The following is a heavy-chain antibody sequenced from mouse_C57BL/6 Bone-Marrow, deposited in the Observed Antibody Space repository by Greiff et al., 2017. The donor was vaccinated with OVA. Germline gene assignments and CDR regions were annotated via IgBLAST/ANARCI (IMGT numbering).Heavy chain of an antibody. J-gene: IGHJ4*01. CDR2: IYPGSGST. Sequence: QVQLQQPGAELVKPGASVKMSCKASGYTFTSYWITWVKQRPGQGLEWIGDIYPGSGSTNYNEKFKSKATLTVDTSSSPAYMQLSSLTSEDSAVHDCASSGYYCSEGAMDYWGQGTSVTVSS. D-gene: IGHD1-1*01. V-gene: IGHV1-55*01. CDR3: ASSGYYCSEGAMDY. CDR1: GYTFTSYW.